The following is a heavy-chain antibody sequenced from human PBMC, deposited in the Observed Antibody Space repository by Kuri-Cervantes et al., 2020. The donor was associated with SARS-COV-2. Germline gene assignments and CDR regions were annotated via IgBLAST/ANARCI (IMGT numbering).Heavy chain of an antibody. CDR1: GGSISSSSYY. CDR3: ARDSRVGIAAAGLHY. D-gene: IGHD6-13*01. Sequence: SETLSLTCTVSGGSISSSSYYWGWIRQPPGKGLEWIGSIYHSGSTYYNPSLKSRVTISVDRSKNQFSLKLSSVTAADTAVYYCARDSRVGIAAAGLHYWGQGTLVTVSS. CDR2: IYHSGST. V-gene: IGHV4-39*07. J-gene: IGHJ4*02.